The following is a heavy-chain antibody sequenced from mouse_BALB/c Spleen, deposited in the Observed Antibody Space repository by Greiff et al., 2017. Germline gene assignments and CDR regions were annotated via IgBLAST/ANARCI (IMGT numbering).Heavy chain of an antibody. CDR2: ISDGGSYT. CDR3: ARGYGNPYYYAMDY. Sequence: VQLKQSGGGLVKPGGSLKLSCAASGFTFSDYYMYWVRQTPEKRLEWVATISDGGSYTYYPDSVKGRFPISRDNAKNNLYLQMSSLKSEDTAMYYCARGYGNPYYYAMDYWGQGTSVTVSS. CDR1: GFTFSDYY. J-gene: IGHJ4*01. V-gene: IGHV5-4*02. D-gene: IGHD2-10*02.